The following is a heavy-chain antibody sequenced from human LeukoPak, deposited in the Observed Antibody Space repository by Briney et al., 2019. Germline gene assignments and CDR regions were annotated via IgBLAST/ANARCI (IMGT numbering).Heavy chain of an antibody. CDR2: IKSKTDGGTT. CDR3: VRPSKDYFDY. V-gene: IGHV3-15*01. D-gene: IGHD2/OR15-2a*01. Sequence: GGSLRLSCAASGFTFSNAWMSWVRQAPGKGLEWVGRIKSKTDGGTTDHAAPVKGRFTISRDDSKNTLYLQMNSLKTEDTAVYYCVRPSKDYFDYWGQGTLVTVSS. J-gene: IGHJ4*02. CDR1: GFTFSNAW.